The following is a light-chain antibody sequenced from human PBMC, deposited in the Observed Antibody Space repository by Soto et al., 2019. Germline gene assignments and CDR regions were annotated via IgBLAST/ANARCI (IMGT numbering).Light chain of an antibody. V-gene: IGLV9-49*01. CDR1: SGYSNYK. Sequence: QLVLTQPPSASASLGASVTLTCTLSSGYSNYKVDWYQQRPGKGPRFVMRVGTGGIVGSKGDRIPDRFSVLGSGLNRYLTIKNIQEEDESDYHCGADHGSGSNFVKVFGGGTKLTVL. J-gene: IGLJ2*01. CDR2: VGTGGIVG. CDR3: GADHGSGSNFVKV.